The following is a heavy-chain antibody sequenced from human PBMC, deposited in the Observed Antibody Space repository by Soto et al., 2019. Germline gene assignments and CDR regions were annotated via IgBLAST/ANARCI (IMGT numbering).Heavy chain of an antibody. J-gene: IGHJ3*02. Sequence: ASVKVSCKASGGTFSSYAISWVRQAPGQGLEWMGGIIPIFGTANYAQKFQGRVTITADESTSTAYMELSSLRSEDTAVYYCAAGRYNWNYDPAFDIWGQGTMVTVSS. CDR3: AAGRYNWNYDPAFDI. CDR2: IIPIFGTA. CDR1: GGTFSSYA. V-gene: IGHV1-69*13. D-gene: IGHD1-7*01.